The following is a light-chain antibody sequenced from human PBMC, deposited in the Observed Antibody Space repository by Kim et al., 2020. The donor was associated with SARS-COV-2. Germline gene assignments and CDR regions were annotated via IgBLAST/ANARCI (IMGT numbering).Light chain of an antibody. J-gene: IGLJ1*01. CDR2: DNN. CDR3: GTWDTSLSAEV. V-gene: IGLV1-51*01. Sequence: QSVLTQPPSMSAAPGQKVTISCSGSSSNIGNNYVSWYQQLPGTAPKLLIYDNNKRPSGIPDRFSGSKSGTSATLGITGLQTGDEADYYCGTWDTSLSAEVFGTGTKVTVL. CDR1: SSNIGNNY.